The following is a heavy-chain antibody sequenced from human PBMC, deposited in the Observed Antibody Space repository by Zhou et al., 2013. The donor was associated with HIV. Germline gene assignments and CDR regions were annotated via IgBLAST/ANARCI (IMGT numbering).Heavy chain of an antibody. J-gene: IGHJ4*02. CDR1: GGTFGTYT. V-gene: IGHV1-69*04. D-gene: IGHD4-17*01. CDR2: VIPILGIT. CDR3: ARGATVTLLSFDY. Sequence: QVQLVQSGAEVKKPGSSVRVSCKASGGTFGTYTITWVRQPPGQGLEWMGRVIPILGITNYAQKFRGRVTITANMSSTTAYMELRSLRSEDTAMYYCARGATVTLLSFDYWGQGSLVTVSS.